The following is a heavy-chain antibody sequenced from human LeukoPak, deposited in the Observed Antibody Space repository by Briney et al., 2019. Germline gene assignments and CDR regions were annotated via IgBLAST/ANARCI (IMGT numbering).Heavy chain of an antibody. CDR2: ISYDGSNK. CDR3: ARGLGAIVHWFDP. J-gene: IGHJ5*02. D-gene: IGHD4/OR15-4a*01. Sequence: PGRSLRLSCAASGFTFSSYAMHWVRQAPGKGLEWVAVISYDGSNKYYADSVKGRFTISRDNSKNTLYLQMNSLRAEDTAVYYCARGLGAIVHWFDPWGQGTLVTVSS. CDR1: GFTFSSYA. V-gene: IGHV3-30-3*01.